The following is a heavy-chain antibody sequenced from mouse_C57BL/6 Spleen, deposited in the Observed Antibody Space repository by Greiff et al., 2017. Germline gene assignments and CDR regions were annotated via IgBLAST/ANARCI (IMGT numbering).Heavy chain of an antibody. CDR2: IYPGSGST. J-gene: IGHJ2*01. CDR1: GYTFTSYW. D-gene: IGHD1-1*01. CDR3: ARGGNYYGSSFYYFDY. Sequence: VQLQQPGAELVKPGASVKMSCKASGYTFTSYWITWVKQRPGQGLEWIGDIYPGSGSTNYNEKFKSKATLTVDTSSSTVYMQLSSLTSEDSAVYYCARGGNYYGSSFYYFDYWGQGTTLTVSS. V-gene: IGHV1-55*01.